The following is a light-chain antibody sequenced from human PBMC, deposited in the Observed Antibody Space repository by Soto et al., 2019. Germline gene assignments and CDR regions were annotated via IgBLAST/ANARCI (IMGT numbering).Light chain of an antibody. Sequence: QSALTQPPSASGSPEQSVTISCTGTSSDVGGYDYVSWYQQHPGKAPKLMIYEVSKRPSGVPDRFSGSKSGNTASLTVSGLQAEDEADYYCSSYAGSNNRYVFGTGTKVTVL. CDR1: SSDVGGYDY. CDR2: EVS. J-gene: IGLJ1*01. V-gene: IGLV2-8*01. CDR3: SSYAGSNNRYV.